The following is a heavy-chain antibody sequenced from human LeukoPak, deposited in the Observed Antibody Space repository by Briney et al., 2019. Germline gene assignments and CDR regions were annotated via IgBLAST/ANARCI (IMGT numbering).Heavy chain of an antibody. Sequence: TSETLSLTCAVYGGSFSGYYWSWIRQPPGKGLEWIGEINHSGSTNYNPSLKSRVTISVDASKNQFSLKLSSVTAADTAVYYCARGRRIAAAAALRPFDYWGHGTLVTVSS. CDR2: INHSGST. J-gene: IGHJ4*01. CDR1: GGSFSGYY. CDR3: ARGRRIAAAAALRPFDY. V-gene: IGHV4-34*01. D-gene: IGHD6-13*01.